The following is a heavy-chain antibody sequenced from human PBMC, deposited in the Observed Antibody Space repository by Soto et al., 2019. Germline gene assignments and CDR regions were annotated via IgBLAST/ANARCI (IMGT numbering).Heavy chain of an antibody. D-gene: IGHD3-16*01. CDR3: AAGRFYYYYGMDV. CDR1: GGSISSSSYY. CDR2: IYYSGST. V-gene: IGHV4-39*01. J-gene: IGHJ6*02. Sequence: QLQLQESGPGLVKPSETLSLTCTVSGGSISSSSYYWGWIRQPPGKGLEWIGSIYYSGSTYYNPSRKSRVTISVDPSKNLSSLKLSSVTAADTAVYYCAAGRFYYYYGMDVWGQGTTVTVSS.